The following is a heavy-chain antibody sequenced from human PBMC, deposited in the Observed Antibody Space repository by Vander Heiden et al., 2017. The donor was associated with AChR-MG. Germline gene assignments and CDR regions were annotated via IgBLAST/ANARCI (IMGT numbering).Heavy chain of an antibody. V-gene: IGHV4-39*01. J-gene: IGHJ4*02. CDR1: GGSIRSSSYY. D-gene: IGHD3-22*01. Sequence: QLQLQESGPGLVKPSETLSLTCPVSGGSIRSSSYYCAWIRQPPGKGLEWIGSLYYSGSTYYNPSLKSRVTISVDTSRNQFSLSLSSVTAADTAVYYCGRLVAYDNSGYSLVGGRFFDYWGQGILVTISS. CDR2: LYYSGST. CDR3: GRLVAYDNSGYSLVGGRFFDY.